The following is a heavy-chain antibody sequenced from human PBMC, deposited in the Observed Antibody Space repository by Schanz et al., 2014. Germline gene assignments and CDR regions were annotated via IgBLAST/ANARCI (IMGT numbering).Heavy chain of an antibody. V-gene: IGHV3-23*04. J-gene: IGHJ4*02. CDR1: GFNFKAYA. CDR3: AKHVRSLTGNDY. Sequence: EVQLVESGGGVVRPGGSLRLSCAASGFNFKAYAMSWVRQAPGKGLEWVSGIEFSGGTTYYADSVKGRFTISRDNSKNTLYLQVNSLRAEDTAVYYCAKHVRSLTGNDYWGQGTLVTVSS. D-gene: IGHD3-9*01. CDR2: IEFSGGTT.